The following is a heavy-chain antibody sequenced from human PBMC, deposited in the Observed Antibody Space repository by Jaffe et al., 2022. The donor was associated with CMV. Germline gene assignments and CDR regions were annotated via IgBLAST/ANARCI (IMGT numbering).Heavy chain of an antibody. J-gene: IGHJ4*02. CDR2: IKSKTDAGTI. V-gene: IGHV3-15*01. D-gene: IGHD3-16*02. CDR1: GFTFNNAW. Sequence: EVQLVESGGGLVKPGGSLRLSCTVSGFTFNNAWMSWVRQAPGKGLEWVGRIKSKTDAGTIDYAASVKGRFTISRDDVENTLYLQMNSLEIEDTGIYYCTRYKNGNYYFDYWGQGTLVTVSS. CDR3: TRYKNGNYYFDY.